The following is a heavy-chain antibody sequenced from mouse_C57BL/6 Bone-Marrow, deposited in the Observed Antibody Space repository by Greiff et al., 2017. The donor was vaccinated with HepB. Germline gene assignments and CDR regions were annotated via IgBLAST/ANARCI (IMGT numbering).Heavy chain of an antibody. CDR3: ARSGNYYAMDY. Sequence: QVQLKQPGAELVKPGASVKMSCKASGYTFTSYWITWVKQRPGQGLEWIGDIYPGSGSTNYNEKCKSKATLTVDTSSSTAYMQLSSLTSEDSAVYYCARSGNYYAMDYWGQGTSVTVSS. V-gene: IGHV1-55*01. CDR2: IYPGSGST. J-gene: IGHJ4*01. CDR1: GYTFTSYW. D-gene: IGHD4-1*01.